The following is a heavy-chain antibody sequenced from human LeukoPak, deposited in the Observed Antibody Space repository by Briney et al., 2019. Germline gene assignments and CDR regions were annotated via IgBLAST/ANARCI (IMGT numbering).Heavy chain of an antibody. D-gene: IGHD2-2*01. CDR2: IYTSGST. CDR1: GGSISSYY. Sequence: KPSETLSLTCTVSGGSISSYYWSWIRQPAGKGLEWIGRIYTSGSTNYNPSLKSRVTMSVDTSKNQFSLKLSSVTAADTAVYYCARDGGIGDIVVVPAALDAFDIWGQGTMVTVSS. J-gene: IGHJ3*02. CDR3: ARDGGIGDIVVVPAALDAFDI. V-gene: IGHV4-4*07.